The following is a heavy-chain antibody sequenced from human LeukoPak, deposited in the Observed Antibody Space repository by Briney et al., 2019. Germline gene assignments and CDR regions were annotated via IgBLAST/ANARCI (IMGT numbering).Heavy chain of an antibody. J-gene: IGHJ4*02. D-gene: IGHD2-8*01. V-gene: IGHV3-21*01. CDR1: GFTFSSYS. CDR2: ISSSSSYI. Sequence: PGGSLRLSCAASGFTFSSYSMNWVRQAPGKGLEWVSSISSSSSYIYYADSVKGRFTISRDNAKNSLYLQMNSQRAEDTAVYYCARAPLTNEDYWGQGTLVTVSS. CDR3: ARAPLTNEDY.